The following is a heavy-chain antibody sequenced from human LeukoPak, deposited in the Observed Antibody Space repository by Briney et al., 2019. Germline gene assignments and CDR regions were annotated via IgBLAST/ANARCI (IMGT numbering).Heavy chain of an antibody. V-gene: IGHV3-48*03. J-gene: IGHJ4*02. CDR1: GFTFSSYE. D-gene: IGHD1-26*01. CDR2: ISSSGSTI. CDR3: ARDLIVGAHSFDY. Sequence: GGSLRLSCAASGFTFSSYEMNWVRQAPGKGLEWVSYISSSGSTIYYADSVKGRFTISRDNAKNSLYLQMNSLRAEDTAVYYCARDLIVGAHSFDYWGQGTLVTVSS.